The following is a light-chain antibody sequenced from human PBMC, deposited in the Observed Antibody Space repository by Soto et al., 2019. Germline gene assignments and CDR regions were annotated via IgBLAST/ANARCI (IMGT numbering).Light chain of an antibody. CDR1: QSVSSN. V-gene: IGKV3-15*01. CDR2: GAS. Sequence: EIVMPQSPATLSVSPGERATLSCRASQSVSSNLAWYQQKPGQAPRLLIYGASTRATGIPARFSGSGSGTEFTLTIRSVQSEDFAGYYCQQYNNWPPWTFGQGTKVEIK. J-gene: IGKJ1*01. CDR3: QQYNNWPPWT.